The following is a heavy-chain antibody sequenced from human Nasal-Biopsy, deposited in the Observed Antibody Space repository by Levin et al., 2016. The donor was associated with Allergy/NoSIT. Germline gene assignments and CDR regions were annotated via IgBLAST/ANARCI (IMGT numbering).Heavy chain of an antibody. CDR3: ARDDRWSGGGMNWFDP. Sequence: SETLSLTCTVSGGSISDYYLTWVRQAAGKGLEWIGRVSTSGSTNYNPSLKSRITMSIDTSKNQYSLKLSSVTAADTAVYYCARDDRWSGGGMNWFDPWGQGTLVIVSS. D-gene: IGHD2-15*01. V-gene: IGHV4-4*07. CDR2: VSTSGST. CDR1: GGSISDYY. J-gene: IGHJ5*02.